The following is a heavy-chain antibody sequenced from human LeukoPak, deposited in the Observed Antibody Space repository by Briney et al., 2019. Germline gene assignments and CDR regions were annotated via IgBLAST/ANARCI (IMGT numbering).Heavy chain of an antibody. D-gene: IGHD5-24*01. CDR3: ARTVAGRWLQYDYYYYYMDV. Sequence: GASVKVSCKASGGTFSSYAISWVRQAPGQGLEWMGGIIPIFGTANYAQKFQGRVTITADESTSTAYMELSSLRSEDTAVYYCARTVAGRWLQYDYYYYYMDVWGKGTTVTISS. J-gene: IGHJ6*03. CDR2: IIPIFGTA. CDR1: GGTFSSYA. V-gene: IGHV1-69*13.